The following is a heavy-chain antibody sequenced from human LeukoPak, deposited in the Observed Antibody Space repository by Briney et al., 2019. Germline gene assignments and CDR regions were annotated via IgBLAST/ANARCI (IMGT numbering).Heavy chain of an antibody. Sequence: ASVKVSCKASGFTFTSSAVQWVRQARGQRLEWIGWIVVGSGNTNYAQKFQERVTITRGTSTSTAYMEMSSLRSEDTAVYYCAAESFLTGYYRFEGHWGQGTLVTVSS. D-gene: IGHD3-9*01. CDR2: IVVGSGNT. V-gene: IGHV1-58*01. CDR3: AAESFLTGYYRFEGH. J-gene: IGHJ4*02. CDR1: GFTFTSSA.